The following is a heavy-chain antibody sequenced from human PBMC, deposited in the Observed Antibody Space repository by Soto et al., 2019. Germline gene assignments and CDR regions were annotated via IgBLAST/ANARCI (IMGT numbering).Heavy chain of an antibody. D-gene: IGHD3-22*01. CDR2: INPKSGDT. V-gene: IGHV1-2*02. Sequence: QVLLVQSGAEVKKPGASVKVSCKASGYTFTDNYIHWVRQAPGEGLEWMGWINPKSGDTHFAQKFQERVTMTRDTSFTTAYMDLGRLISDDTAVYYCARDWGYSDSRYYFDSWGQGTLVTVSS. J-gene: IGHJ4*02. CDR3: ARDWGYSDSRYYFDS. CDR1: GYTFTDNY.